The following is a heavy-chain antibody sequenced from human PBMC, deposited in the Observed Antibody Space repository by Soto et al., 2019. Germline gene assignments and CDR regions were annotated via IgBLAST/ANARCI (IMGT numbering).Heavy chain of an antibody. CDR3: VRDYDSSGFYSGR. V-gene: IGHV3-74*03. D-gene: IGHD3-22*01. CDR1: GFTFSSYW. J-gene: IGHJ4*02. CDR2: IDSDGRST. Sequence: GGSLRLSCAASGFTFSSYWMHWVRQSPGKGLVWVSQIDSDGRSTTYADTVKGRFTVSRDNAKNKLFLQMNSLRAEDTAVYYCVRDYDSSGFYSGRWGQGTLVTVSS.